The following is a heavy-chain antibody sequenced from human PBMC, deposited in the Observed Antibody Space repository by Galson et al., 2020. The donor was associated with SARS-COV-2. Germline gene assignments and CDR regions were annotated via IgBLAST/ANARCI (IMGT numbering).Heavy chain of an antibody. CDR3: ARSRRDFTMIDVAIYCYFYYMDV. CDR2: INHSGSV. CDR1: GASFSAYY. Sequence: SETMSPTCDVYGASFSAYYWSWISQLPGKGREWIGEINHSGSVNTNPSLKSRVTISADTPKNQFSLSLSSVTAADTAVYYCARSRRDFTMIDVAIYCYFYYMDVWGKGTPVAIAS. D-gene: IGHD3-22*01. V-gene: IGHV4-34*01. J-gene: IGHJ6*03.